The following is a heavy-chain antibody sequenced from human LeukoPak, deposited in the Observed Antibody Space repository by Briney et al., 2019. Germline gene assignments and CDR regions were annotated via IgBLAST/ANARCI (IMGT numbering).Heavy chain of an antibody. Sequence: ASVKVSCKASGYTFTSYDINWVRQATGQGLEWMGWMNPNSGNTGYAQKFQGRVTITRNTSISTAYMELSSLRSEDTAVYYCARGVGLEVPAASDYYYYYMDVWGKGTTVTVSS. D-gene: IGHD2-2*01. V-gene: IGHV1-8*03. CDR3: ARGVGLEVPAASDYYYYYMDV. CDR1: GYTFTSYD. J-gene: IGHJ6*03. CDR2: MNPNSGNT.